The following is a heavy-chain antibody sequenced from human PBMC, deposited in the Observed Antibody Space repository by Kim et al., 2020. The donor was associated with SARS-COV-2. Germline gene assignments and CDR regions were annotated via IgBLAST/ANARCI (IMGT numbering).Heavy chain of an antibody. CDR2: IYYSGST. CDR3: ARRILVGATTYAFDI. CDR1: GGSISSSSYY. D-gene: IGHD1-26*01. J-gene: IGHJ3*02. Sequence: SETLSLTCTVSGGSISSSSYYWGWIRQPPGKGLEWIGSIYYSGSTYYNPSLKSRVTISVDTSKNQFSLKLSSVTAADTAVYYCARRILVGATTYAFDIWGQGTMVTVSS. V-gene: IGHV4-39*01.